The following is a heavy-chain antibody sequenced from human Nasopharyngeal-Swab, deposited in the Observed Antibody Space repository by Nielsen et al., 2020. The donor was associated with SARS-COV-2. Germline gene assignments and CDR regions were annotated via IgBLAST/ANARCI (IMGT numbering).Heavy chain of an antibody. J-gene: IGHJ6*03. V-gene: IGHV1-3*01. CDR2: INAGNGNT. Sequence: ASVKVSCKASGYTFTSYAIHWVRQAPGQRLEWMGWINAGNGNTKYSQKFQGRVTITRDTSASTAYMELSSLRSEDTAVYYCARLAPLKFYYYYMDVWGKGTTVTVSS. D-gene: IGHD3-3*02. CDR3: ARLAPLKFYYYYMDV. CDR1: GYTFTSYA.